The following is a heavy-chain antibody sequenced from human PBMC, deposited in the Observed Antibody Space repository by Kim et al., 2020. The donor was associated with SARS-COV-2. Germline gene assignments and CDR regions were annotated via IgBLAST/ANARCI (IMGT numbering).Heavy chain of an antibody. CDR2: ISHTSRTI. Sequence: GGSLRLSCAASGFSFSGYYINSIRQTPGKVMEWLTYISHTSRTIYYSVSVRGRFTVSRDNAKNSAFLHMNSLRIEDTAIYYCAGQIWDSSGYPLFDSWGQGTLITVS. J-gene: IGHJ4*02. CDR3: AGQIWDSSGYPLFDS. V-gene: IGHV3-11*04. CDR1: GFSFSGYY. D-gene: IGHD3-22*01.